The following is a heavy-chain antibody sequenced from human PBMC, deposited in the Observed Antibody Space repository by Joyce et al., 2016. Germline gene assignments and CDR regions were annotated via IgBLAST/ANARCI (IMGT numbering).Heavy chain of an antibody. CDR2: MSYDGSKK. D-gene: IGHD3-22*01. V-gene: IGHV3-33*05. Sequence: QEQLVESGGGVVQPGRSLRLSCAASGFPFSGFGMHWIRQAQGKGLEWLADMSYDGSKKDYADSVKGRLTISRDNSNNMLYLQMNSLRAEDTAVYYCARDWGNNYDISGYYNYYGMDVWGQGTTVTVSS. CDR3: ARDWGNNYDISGYYNYYGMDV. J-gene: IGHJ6*02. CDR1: GFPFSGFG.